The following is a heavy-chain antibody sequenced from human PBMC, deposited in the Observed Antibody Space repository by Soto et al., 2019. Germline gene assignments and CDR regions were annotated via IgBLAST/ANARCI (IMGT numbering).Heavy chain of an antibody. CDR2: ISAYNGNT. CDR1: GYTFTSYG. D-gene: IGHD3-3*01. J-gene: IGHJ6*02. Sequence: QVQLVQSGAEVKKPGASVKVSCKASGYTFTSYGISWVRQAPGQGLEWMGWISAYNGNTNYAQKLQGRVTMTTDTSTSTAYMELRSLRSDDTAVYYCARDIYDFWSGYYTDYYYGMDVSGQGTTVTVSS. CDR3: ARDIYDFWSGYYTDYYYGMDV. V-gene: IGHV1-18*01.